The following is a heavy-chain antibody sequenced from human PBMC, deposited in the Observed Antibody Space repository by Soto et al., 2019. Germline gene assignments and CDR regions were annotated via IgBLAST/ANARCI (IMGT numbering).Heavy chain of an antibody. V-gene: IGHV3-7*01. CDR1: GFTFSDNL. J-gene: IGHJ5*02. D-gene: IGHD6-13*01. CDR2: IKPDGSEQ. CDR3: ATVPWKAEAS. Sequence: GGSLRLSCAASGFTFSDNLMNWVRQAPGKGLEWVATIKPDGSEQDYVEFVKGRFTISRDNAKNSLYLQMNSLRAEDTAVYYCATVPWKAEASWGQGTLVTVSS.